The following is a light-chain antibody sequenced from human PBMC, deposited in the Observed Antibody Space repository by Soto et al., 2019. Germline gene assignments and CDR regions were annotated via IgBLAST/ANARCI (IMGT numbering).Light chain of an antibody. V-gene: IGKV3-20*01. CDR1: QTVSSTY. J-gene: IGKJ1*01. CDR3: QQYGSSPS. CDR2: GAS. Sequence: EIVLTQSPGTLSLSPGERSTLSVRASQTVSSTYLAWYQQKPGQAPRLLIYGASSRATGIPDRFSGSGSGTDFTLTISRLDPEDFAVYYCQQYGSSPSFGQGTKVDIK.